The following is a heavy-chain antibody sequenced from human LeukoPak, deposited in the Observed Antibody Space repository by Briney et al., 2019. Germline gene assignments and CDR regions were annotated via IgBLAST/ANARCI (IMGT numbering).Heavy chain of an antibody. Sequence: ASVKVSCKTSGYTFTTYSISWVRQAPGQGLEWMGWISVYSGNTNYAQKLQGRVTMTTDTSTSTAYMELRSLRSDDTAVYYCARDRGVWFDPWGQGTLVTVSS. J-gene: IGHJ5*02. CDR2: ISVYSGNT. CDR3: ARDRGVWFDP. CDR1: GYTFTTYS. V-gene: IGHV1-18*01.